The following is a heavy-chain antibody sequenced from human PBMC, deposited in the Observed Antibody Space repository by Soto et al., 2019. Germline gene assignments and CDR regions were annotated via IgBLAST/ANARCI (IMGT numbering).Heavy chain of an antibody. D-gene: IGHD6-13*01. CDR3: AGDIAAAGTSEYFQH. V-gene: IGHV4-39*07. J-gene: IGHJ1*01. CDR2: IYYSGST. Sequence: SETLSLTCTVSGGSISSSSYYWGWIRQPPGKGLEWIGSIYYSGSTNYNPSLKSRVTISVDTSKNQFSLKLSSVTAADTAVYYCAGDIAAAGTSEYFQHWGQGTLVTVSS. CDR1: GGSISSSSYY.